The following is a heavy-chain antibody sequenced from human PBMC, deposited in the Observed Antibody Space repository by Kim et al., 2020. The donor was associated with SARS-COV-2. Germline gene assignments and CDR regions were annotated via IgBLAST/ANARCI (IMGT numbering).Heavy chain of an antibody. Sequence: SETLSLTCTVSGASIIDSYYYWAWIRQPPGKGLESIGYLSYGGGTHYNPSLKSRVTISADASKSQVSLQLTSVTAADTAVYYCARLAAGSTHWFDPWGQGTLVTVSS. CDR2: LSYGGGT. V-gene: IGHV4-39*07. CDR3: ARLAAGSTHWFDP. CDR1: GASIIDSYYY. J-gene: IGHJ5*01.